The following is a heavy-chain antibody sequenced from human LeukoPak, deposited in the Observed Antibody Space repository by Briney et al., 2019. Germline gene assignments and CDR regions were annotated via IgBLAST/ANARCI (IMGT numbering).Heavy chain of an antibody. CDR1: GGSISSYY. Sequence: KPSETLSLTCTVSGGSISSYYWSWIQQPPGKGLEWIGYIYYSGSTNYNPSLKGRVTISVDTSKNQFSLKLSSVTAADTAVYYCARDRHNPFYYYGSGSYYGDAFDIWGQGTMVTVSS. CDR2: IYYSGST. V-gene: IGHV4-59*01. CDR3: ARDRHNPFYYYGSGSYYGDAFDI. J-gene: IGHJ3*02. D-gene: IGHD3-10*01.